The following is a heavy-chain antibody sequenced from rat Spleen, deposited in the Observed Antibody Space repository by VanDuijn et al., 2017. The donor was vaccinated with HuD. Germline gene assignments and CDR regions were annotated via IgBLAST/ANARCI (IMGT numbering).Heavy chain of an antibody. CDR1: GFTFSHYD. CDR2: ISYDGSST. CDR3: ARHGYDGSYYYWDY. J-gene: IGHJ2*01. V-gene: IGHV5-7*01. Sequence: EVQLVESGGGLVQPGRSMKLSCAASGFTFSHYDMAWVRQAQKKGLEWVAFISYDGSSTYYRDSVKGRFTISRDNAKSTLYLQMDSLRSEDTATYYCARHGYDGSYYYWDYWGQGVMVTVSS. D-gene: IGHD1-12*02.